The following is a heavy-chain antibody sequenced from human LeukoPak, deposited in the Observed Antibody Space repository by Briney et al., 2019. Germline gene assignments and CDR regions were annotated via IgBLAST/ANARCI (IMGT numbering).Heavy chain of an antibody. Sequence: PSETLSLTCNVSGDFVNNHYWSWIRQPPGKELEWIGYIYYTGSTSYNPSLKSRVTISIDTSKKQFSLKVSSVTAADTAVYYCARRGEFSEFDYWGQGTLVTVSS. CDR1: GDFVNNHY. D-gene: IGHD3-16*01. V-gene: IGHV4-59*02. J-gene: IGHJ4*02. CDR2: IYYTGST. CDR3: ARRGEFSEFDY.